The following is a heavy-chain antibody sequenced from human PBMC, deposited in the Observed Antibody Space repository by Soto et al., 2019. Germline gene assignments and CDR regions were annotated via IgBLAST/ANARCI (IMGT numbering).Heavy chain of an antibody. CDR2: IIPIFGTA. D-gene: IGHD3-3*01. V-gene: IGHV1-69*06. CDR1: GGTFSSYA. CDR3: ARLPPYYDLRGGMDV. Sequence: KVSCKASGGTFSSYAISWVRQAPGQGLEWMGGIIPIFGTANYAQKFQGRVTITADKSTSTAYMELSSLRSEDTAVYYCARLPPYYDLRGGMDVWGQGTTVTVSS. J-gene: IGHJ6*02.